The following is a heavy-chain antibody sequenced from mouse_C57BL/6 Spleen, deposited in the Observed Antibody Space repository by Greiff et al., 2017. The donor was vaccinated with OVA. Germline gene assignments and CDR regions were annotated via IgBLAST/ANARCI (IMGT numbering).Heavy chain of an antibody. D-gene: IGHD1-1*01. V-gene: IGHV1-4*01. Sequence: QVQLKQSGAELARPGASVKMSCKASGYTFTSYTMHWVKQRPGQGLEWIGYINPSSGYTKYNQKFKDKATLTADKSSSTAYMQLSSLTSEDSAVYYCARYGSSYWFAYWGQGTLVTVSA. CDR2: INPSSGYT. J-gene: IGHJ3*01. CDR1: GYTFTSYT. CDR3: ARYGSSYWFAY.